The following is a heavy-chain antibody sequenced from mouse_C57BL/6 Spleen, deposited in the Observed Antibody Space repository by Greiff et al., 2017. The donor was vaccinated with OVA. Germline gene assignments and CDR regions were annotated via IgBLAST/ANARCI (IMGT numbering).Heavy chain of an antibody. CDR3: ARRDDGYYDYFDY. CDR1: GFTFSSYT. V-gene: IGHV5-9*01. J-gene: IGHJ2*01. Sequence: EVMLVESGGGLVKPGGSLKLSCAASGFTFSSYTMSWVRQTPEKRLEWVATISGGGGNTYYPDSVKGRFTISRDNAKNTLYLQMSSLRSEDTALYYCARRDDGYYDYFDYWGQGTTLTVAS. D-gene: IGHD2-3*01. CDR2: ISGGGGNT.